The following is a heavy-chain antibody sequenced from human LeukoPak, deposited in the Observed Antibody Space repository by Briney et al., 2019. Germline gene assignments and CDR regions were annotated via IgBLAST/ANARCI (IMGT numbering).Heavy chain of an antibody. CDR3: AKIEGKYQLANIPDS. Sequence: PGGSLRLSCVASGFTFSYFGMHWVRQAPGKGLEWVAFIRYDGSNEYYAESVKGRFTISRDNSKNTLYLRMNSLRVEDTAAYYCAKIEGKYQLANIPDSWGQGTLVTVSS. CDR1: GFTFSYFG. CDR2: IRYDGSNE. V-gene: IGHV3-30*02. D-gene: IGHD2-2*01. J-gene: IGHJ4*02.